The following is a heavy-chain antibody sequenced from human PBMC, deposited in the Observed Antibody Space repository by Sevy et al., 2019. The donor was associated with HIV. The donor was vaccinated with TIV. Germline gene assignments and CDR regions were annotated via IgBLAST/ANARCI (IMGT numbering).Heavy chain of an antibody. D-gene: IGHD1-1*01. Sequence: ASVKVSCKASGYSFTEFYMHWERQAPGQGLEWMGIIKPNDDFIRYAQRFQGRITMTRDASTRTVYMELSSLRSEDTAMYYCARDVSLGTTDGFYFDYWGQGTLVTVSS. CDR3: ARDVSLGTTDGFYFDY. V-gene: IGHV1-46*01. J-gene: IGHJ4*02. CDR1: GYSFTEFY. CDR2: IKPNDDFI.